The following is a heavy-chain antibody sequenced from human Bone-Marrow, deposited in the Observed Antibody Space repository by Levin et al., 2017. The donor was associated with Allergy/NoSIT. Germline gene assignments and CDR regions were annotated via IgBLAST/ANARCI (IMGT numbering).Heavy chain of an antibody. J-gene: IGHJ4*02. CDR1: GDSVSSNSTA. Sequence: SQTLSLTCAISGDSVSSNSTAWNWIRQSPSRGLEWLGRTYYRSKWYSDYAISVRSRISISPDTSRNQFSLQLNSVTPEDTAMYYCARKGLGDRGSRDFDFWGQGTPVTVSS. D-gene: IGHD2-21*02. V-gene: IGHV6-1*01. CDR2: TYYRSKWYS. CDR3: ARKGLGDRGSRDFDF.